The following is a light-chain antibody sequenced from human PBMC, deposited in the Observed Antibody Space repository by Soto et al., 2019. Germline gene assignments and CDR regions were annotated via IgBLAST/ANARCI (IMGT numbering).Light chain of an antibody. V-gene: IGKV3-15*01. J-gene: IGKJ1*01. Sequence: EIVMTQSPATLSVSPGERATLSRRASQSFSSNLAWYQQRPGQAPRLLIYGASTRATGIPARFSGSGSGTEFTLTISSLESEDFAVYYCQQYNNWPRWTFGQGTKVEIK. CDR1: QSFSSN. CDR2: GAS. CDR3: QQYNNWPRWT.